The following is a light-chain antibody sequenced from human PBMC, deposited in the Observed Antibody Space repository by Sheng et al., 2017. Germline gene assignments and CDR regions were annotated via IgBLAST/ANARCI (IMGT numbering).Light chain of an antibody. Sequence: AIRMTQSPSSFSASTGDRVTITCRASQDISSSLAWYQQKPGKVPELLISAASTLQSGVPSRFSGSGSGTDFTLTISCLQSEDFATYYCQQYYNYPWTFGQGTKV. CDR2: AAS. V-gene: IGKV1-8*01. CDR1: QDISSS. CDR3: QQYYNYPWT. J-gene: IGKJ1*01.